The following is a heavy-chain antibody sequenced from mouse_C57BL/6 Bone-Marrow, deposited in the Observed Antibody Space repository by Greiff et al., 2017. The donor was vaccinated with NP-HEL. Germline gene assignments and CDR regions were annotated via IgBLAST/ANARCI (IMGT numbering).Heavy chain of an antibody. J-gene: IGHJ1*03. V-gene: IGHV1-81*01. Sequence: QVQLQQSGAELARPGASVKLSCKASGYTFTSYGISWVKQRTGQGLEWIGEIYPRSGNTYYNEKFKGKATLTAAKSSSTAYMELRSLTSEDSAVYFCARPYYYGSSYWYFDVWGTGTTVTVSS. CDR3: ARPYYYGSSYWYFDV. CDR2: IYPRSGNT. D-gene: IGHD1-1*01. CDR1: GYTFTSYG.